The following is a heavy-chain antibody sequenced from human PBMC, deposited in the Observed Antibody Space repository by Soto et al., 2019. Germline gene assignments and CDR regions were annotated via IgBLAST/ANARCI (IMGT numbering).Heavy chain of an antibody. J-gene: IGHJ4*02. D-gene: IGHD2-15*01. CDR1: GGSISSSSYY. CDR3: ARDRGCSGGICYRDLGY. CDR2: LYYSGST. Sequence: SETLSLTCTVSGGSISSSSYYWGWIRQPPGKGLEWIGSLYYSGSTYYNPSLKSRVTISVDTSKNQFSLKLSSVTAADTAVYYCARDRGCSGGICYRDLGYWGQGTLVTVSS. V-gene: IGHV4-39*02.